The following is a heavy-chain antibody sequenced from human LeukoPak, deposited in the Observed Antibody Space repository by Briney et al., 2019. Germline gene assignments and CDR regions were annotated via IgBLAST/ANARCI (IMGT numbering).Heavy chain of an antibody. CDR3: ARQGDYGGNSDAFDI. D-gene: IGHD4-23*01. CDR2: ISSSSSYI. V-gene: IGHV3-21*01. CDR1: GFTFSSYS. Sequence: PGGSLRLSCAASGFTFSSYSMNWVRQAPGKGLEWVSSISSSSSYIYYADSVKGRFTISRDNAKNSLYLQMNSLRAEDTAVYYCARQGDYGGNSDAFDIWGQGTMVTVSS. J-gene: IGHJ3*02.